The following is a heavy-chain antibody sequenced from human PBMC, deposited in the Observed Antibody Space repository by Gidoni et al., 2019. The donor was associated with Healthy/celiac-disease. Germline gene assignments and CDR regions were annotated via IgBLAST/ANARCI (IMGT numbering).Heavy chain of an antibody. Sequence: EVQLVESGGGLVKPGGSLRLSCAASGFTFSSYSMNWVRQAPGKGLEWVSSISSSSSYIYYADSVKGRFTISRDNAKNSLYLQMNSLRAEDTAVYYCARDSHCGGDCYPNRDAFDIWGQGTMVTVSS. J-gene: IGHJ3*02. D-gene: IGHD2-21*02. CDR3: ARDSHCGGDCYPNRDAFDI. CDR2: ISSSSSYI. CDR1: GFTFSSYS. V-gene: IGHV3-21*01.